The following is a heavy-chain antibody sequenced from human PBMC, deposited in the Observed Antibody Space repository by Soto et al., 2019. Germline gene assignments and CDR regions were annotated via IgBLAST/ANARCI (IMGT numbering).Heavy chain of an antibody. J-gene: IGHJ4*02. CDR2: ISGSGGST. V-gene: IGHV3-23*01. CDR3: AKIAKWLQLYYFDY. Sequence: PLRLSCASSLFTFSSYAMRLVRQTPGKGLEWFSAISGSGGSTYYADSVKGRFTISRDNSKNTLYLQMNSLRAEDTAVYYCAKIAKWLQLYYFDYWGQGTLVTVSS. D-gene: IGHD5-12*01. CDR1: LFTFSSYA.